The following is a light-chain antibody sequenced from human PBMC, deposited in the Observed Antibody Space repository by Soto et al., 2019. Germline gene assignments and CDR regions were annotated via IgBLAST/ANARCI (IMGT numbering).Light chain of an antibody. CDR2: AAS. CDR3: QQYNSYSRT. V-gene: IGKV1-39*01. Sequence: DIQMTQSPSSLSESVGDRLTITCRASQSISSNLNWYQQKQGKXPNXXIYAASNLQSGAPSRFSGSGSGTDVTITLNSLQPEDCATYDCQQYNSYSRTFGQGTKVDIK. CDR1: QSISSN. J-gene: IGKJ1*01.